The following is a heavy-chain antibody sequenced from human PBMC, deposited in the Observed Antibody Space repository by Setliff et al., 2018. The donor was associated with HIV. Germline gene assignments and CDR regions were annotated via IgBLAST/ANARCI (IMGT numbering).Heavy chain of an antibody. CDR2: MHHGGSI. Sequence: TSETLSLTCTVSGDSITSNSYYWGWIRQSPGKGLEWIGTMHHGGSIYYNPSLKSRVAIFIDTSKNQFSLRLSSVTAADTAVYYCVRHTRDTSLAHYYYYIDVWGKGTTVTVSS. CDR1: GDSITSNSYY. CDR3: VRHTRDTSLAHYYYYIDV. D-gene: IGHD5-18*01. V-gene: IGHV4-39*01. J-gene: IGHJ6*03.